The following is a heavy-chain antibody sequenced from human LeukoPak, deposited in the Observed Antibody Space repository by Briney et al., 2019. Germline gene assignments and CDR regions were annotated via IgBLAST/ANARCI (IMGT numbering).Heavy chain of an antibody. CDR1: GDSVSSNSAT. CDR2: TYYMSKWYN. V-gene: IGHV6-1*01. J-gene: IGHJ6*02. Sequence: SQTLSLTCAISGDSVSSNSATWNWLRQSPSRGLEWLGRTYYMSKWYNDYAVSVKSRITINPDTSKNQFSLQLNSVTPEDTAVYYCARADYYSPMDVWARGPRSPSP. CDR3: ARADYYSPMDV.